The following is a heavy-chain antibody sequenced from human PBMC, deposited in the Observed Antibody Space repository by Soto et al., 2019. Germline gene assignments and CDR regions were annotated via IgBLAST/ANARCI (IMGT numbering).Heavy chain of an antibody. D-gene: IGHD6-13*01. V-gene: IGHV1-18*01. Sequence: ASVKVSCKASGYTFNSYGISWVRQAPGQGLEWMGWISAYNGNTNYAQKLQGRVTMTTDTSTSTAYMELRSLRSDDTAVYYCARAGLYSSSWYLVDYWGQGTLVTVSS. J-gene: IGHJ4*02. CDR1: GYTFNSYG. CDR2: ISAYNGNT. CDR3: ARAGLYSSSWYLVDY.